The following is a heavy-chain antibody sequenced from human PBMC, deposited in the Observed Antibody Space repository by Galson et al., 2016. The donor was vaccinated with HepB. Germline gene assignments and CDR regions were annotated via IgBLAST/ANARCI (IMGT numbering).Heavy chain of an antibody. V-gene: IGHV3-30*18. Sequence: SLRLSCAASGFTFSSYGLHWVRQAPGKGLEWVAVISYDGNNKYYADSVKGRFTISRDNSKNTLYLQMNSLRAEDTAVYSCAKVLSYYGSGNPPTYYFYGMDVWGQGTTVTVSS. CDR2: ISYDGNNK. CDR1: GFTFSSYG. CDR3: AKVLSYYGSGNPPTYYFYGMDV. J-gene: IGHJ6*02. D-gene: IGHD3-10*01.